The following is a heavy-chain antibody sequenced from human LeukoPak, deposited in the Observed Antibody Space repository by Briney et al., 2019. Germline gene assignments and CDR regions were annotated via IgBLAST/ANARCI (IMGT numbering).Heavy chain of an antibody. CDR1: GFTFSSYY. CDR2: IKQDGSEK. CDR3: ARGHDILTGYGPLSFDP. Sequence: GGSLRLSYAASGFTFSSYYMTWVRLPPGKGLEWVANIKQDGSEKYYVDSVKGRFTISRDNAKNSLYLQMNSLTAEDTAVYYCARGHDILTGYGPLSFDPWGQGTLVTVSS. J-gene: IGHJ5*02. D-gene: IGHD3-9*01. V-gene: IGHV3-7*01.